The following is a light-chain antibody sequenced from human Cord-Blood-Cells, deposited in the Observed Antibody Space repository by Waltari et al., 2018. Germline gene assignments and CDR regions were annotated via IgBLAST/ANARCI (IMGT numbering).Light chain of an antibody. CDR3: CSYAGSWV. CDR1: SSDVGGYNL. J-gene: IGLJ3*02. V-gene: IGLV2-23*01. CDR2: EGS. Sequence: QSALTQPASVSGSPGQSITISCTGTSSDVGGYNLVSWYQQHPGKAPKLMLYEGSKRPSGVSNRCSGSKSGNTASLTISGLQAEDEADYYCCSYAGSWVFGGGTKLTVL.